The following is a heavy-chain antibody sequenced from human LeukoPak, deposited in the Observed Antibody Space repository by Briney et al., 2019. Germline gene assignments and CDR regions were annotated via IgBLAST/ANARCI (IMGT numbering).Heavy chain of an antibody. CDR1: GFTFSSYW. V-gene: IGHV3-7*01. CDR2: IKQDGSEK. J-gene: IGHJ6*02. Sequence: GGSLRLSCAASGFTFSSYWMNWVRQAPGKGLEWVANIKQDGSEKNYVDSVKGRFTISRDNTKNSLYLQMNSLGAEDTAVYYCARCPAVVGLYGLDVWGQGTTVTVSS. CDR3: ARCPAVVGLYGLDV. D-gene: IGHD6-19*01.